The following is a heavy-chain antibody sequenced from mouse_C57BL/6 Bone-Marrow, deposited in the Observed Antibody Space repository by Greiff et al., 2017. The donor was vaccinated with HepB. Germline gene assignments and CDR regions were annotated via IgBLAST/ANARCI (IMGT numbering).Heavy chain of an antibody. D-gene: IGHD1-1*01. V-gene: IGHV1-81*01. CDR1: GYTFTSYG. J-gene: IGHJ3*01. CDR3: ARHHYYGSSYGAY. Sequence: VMLVESGAELARPGASVKLSCKASGYTFTSYGISWVKQRTGQGLEWIGEIYPRSGNTYYNEKFKGKATLTADKSSSTAYMELRSLTSEDSAVYFCARHHYYGSSYGAYWGQGTLVTVSA. CDR2: IYPRSGNT.